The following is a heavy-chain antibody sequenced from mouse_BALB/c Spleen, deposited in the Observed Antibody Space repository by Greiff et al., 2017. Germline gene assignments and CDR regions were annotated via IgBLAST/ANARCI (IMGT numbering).Heavy chain of an antibody. CDR2: ISSGGSYT. CDR1: GFTFSSYG. Sequence: VQLKESGGDLVKPGGSLKLSCAASGFTFSSYGMSWVRQTPDKRLEWVATISSGGSYTYYPDSVKGRFTISRDNAKNTLYLQMSSLKSEDTAMYYCARDYGSRGIDYWGQGTTLTVSS. V-gene: IGHV5-6*01. CDR3: ARDYGSRGIDY. D-gene: IGHD1-1*01. J-gene: IGHJ2*01.